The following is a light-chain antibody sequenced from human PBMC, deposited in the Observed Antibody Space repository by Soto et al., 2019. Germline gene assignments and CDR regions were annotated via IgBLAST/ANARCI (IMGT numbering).Light chain of an antibody. CDR1: QSVNSN. V-gene: IGKV3-11*01. J-gene: IGKJ5*01. CDR2: DAS. Sequence: EIVLTQSPASLSLSPGERATLSCRASQSVNSNLAWYQHKPGQAPRLLIYDASNRATGIPARFSGSGSGTDFTLTVSSLEPEDGAVYYCQHGSDWPPFTFGQGTRLEIK. CDR3: QHGSDWPPFT.